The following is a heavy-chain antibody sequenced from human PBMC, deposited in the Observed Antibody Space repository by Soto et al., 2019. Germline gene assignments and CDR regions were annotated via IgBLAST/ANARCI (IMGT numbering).Heavy chain of an antibody. Sequence: SQTLSLTCDISGDSVSSNSAAWNWIRQSPSRGLEWLGMTYYRSKWYNDYAVSVKSRITINADTSKNQISLQLNSVTPEDTAVYYCARTRGQLVTDAFDIWGQGTVVTVSS. V-gene: IGHV6-1*01. CDR1: GDSVSSNSAA. J-gene: IGHJ3*02. D-gene: IGHD6-13*01. CDR3: ARTRGQLVTDAFDI. CDR2: TYYRSKWYN.